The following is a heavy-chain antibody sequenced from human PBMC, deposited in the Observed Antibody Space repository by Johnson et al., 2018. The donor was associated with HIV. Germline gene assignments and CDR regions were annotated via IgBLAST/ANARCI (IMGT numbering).Heavy chain of an antibody. CDR1: GFTFSDYG. CDR2: VWYDGSNK. V-gene: IGHV3-33*06. Sequence: QMLLVESGGGVVQPGRSLRLSCVASGFTFSDYGMHWGRQAPGKGLEWVAVVWYDGSNKYSADSVRGRCTISRDNSKNTLYLQMNSLRAEDTAMYYCAKSGPRGGNPDDAFDIWGQGTLVTVSS. D-gene: IGHD4-23*01. CDR3: AKSGPRGGNPDDAFDI. J-gene: IGHJ3*02.